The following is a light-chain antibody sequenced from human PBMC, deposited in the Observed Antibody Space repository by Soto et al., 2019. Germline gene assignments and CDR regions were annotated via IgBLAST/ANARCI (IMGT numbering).Light chain of an antibody. CDR2: KTS. CDR3: QQYDIFPWT. Sequence: DIQMTQSPSTLSASVGDRVTITCRASESVRNWLAWFQQRPGKPPNLLIYKTSRLQSGVPSRFSGSGYGTDFTLTISGLQPDDFAIYYCQQYDIFPWTFGQGTKVESK. CDR1: ESVRNW. V-gene: IGKV1-5*03. J-gene: IGKJ2*02.